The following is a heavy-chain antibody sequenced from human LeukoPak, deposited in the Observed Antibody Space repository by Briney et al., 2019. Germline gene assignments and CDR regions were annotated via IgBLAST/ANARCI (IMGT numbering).Heavy chain of an antibody. CDR1: GFPFNSYA. J-gene: IGHJ4*02. D-gene: IGHD1-26*01. CDR3: ARDRVGATEFDY. Sequence: PGGSLRLSCAASGFPFNSYAMSWVRQAPGEGLEWVSYISHSSSSITYADSVKGRFTISRDNGKNSLWLQINSLRAEDTAVYYCARDRVGATEFDYWGQGTLVTVSS. V-gene: IGHV3-48*04. CDR2: ISHSSSSI.